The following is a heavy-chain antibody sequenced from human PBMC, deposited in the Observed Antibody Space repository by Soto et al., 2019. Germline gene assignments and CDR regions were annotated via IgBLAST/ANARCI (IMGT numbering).Heavy chain of an antibody. CDR2: ILHDETP. CDR3: AKDLFPTSGQRFFFES. Sequence: GGSLRLSCAASGFFFSTYAMTWVCHAPGRGLEWVSTILHDETPFYTDSVKGRFTISRDNVRGTLYLQMNGLRVEDAAQYYCAKDLFPTSGQRFFFESWGQGTLVTVSS. J-gene: IGHJ4*02. D-gene: IGHD3-10*01. V-gene: IGHV3-23*01. CDR1: GFFFSTYA.